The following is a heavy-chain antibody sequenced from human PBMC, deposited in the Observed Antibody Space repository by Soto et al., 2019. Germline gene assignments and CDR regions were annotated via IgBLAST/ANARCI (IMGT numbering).Heavy chain of an antibody. J-gene: IGHJ6*02. Sequence: SETLSLTCTVSGGSISSGDYYWSWIRQPPGKGLEWIGYIYYSGSTYYNPSLKSRVTISVDTSKNQFSLKLSSVTAADTAVYYCASMIAEAVSPYYYYGMDVWGQGNTVTVS. CDR2: IYYSGST. CDR3: ASMIAEAVSPYYYYGMDV. CDR1: GGSISSGDYY. D-gene: IGHD6-13*01. V-gene: IGHV4-30-4*01.